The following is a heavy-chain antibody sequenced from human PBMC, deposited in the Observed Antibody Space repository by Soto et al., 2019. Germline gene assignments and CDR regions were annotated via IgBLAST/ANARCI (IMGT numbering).Heavy chain of an antibody. D-gene: IGHD3-3*01. J-gene: IGHJ5*02. V-gene: IGHV1-18*01. Sequence: QVLLLQSGPEMRKPGAAVKVSCKTSGYTFTDYGINWVRQAPGQGLEWMGWISTYKETTNYAQKIQGRVSMTVDTPTNTAYMELRSLRFEETAVYYCARDSAYTFWSAYSPESKWFGPWGQGTLVTVSS. CDR2: ISTYKETT. CDR3: ARDSAYTFWSAYSPESKWFGP. CDR1: GYTFTDYG.